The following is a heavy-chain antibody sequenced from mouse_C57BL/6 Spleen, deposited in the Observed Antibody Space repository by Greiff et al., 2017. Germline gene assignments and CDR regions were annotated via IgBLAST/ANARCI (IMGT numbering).Heavy chain of an antibody. V-gene: IGHV1-59*01. J-gene: IGHJ3*01. Sequence: QVHVKQPGAELVRPGTSVKLSCKASGYTFTSYWMHWVKQRPGQGLEWIGVIDPSDSYTNYNQKFKGKATLTVDTSSSTAYMQLSSLTSEDSAVYYCARKESPYGYDWFAYWGQGTLVTVSA. CDR3: ARKESPYGYDWFAY. D-gene: IGHD2-2*01. CDR1: GYTFTSYW. CDR2: IDPSDSYT.